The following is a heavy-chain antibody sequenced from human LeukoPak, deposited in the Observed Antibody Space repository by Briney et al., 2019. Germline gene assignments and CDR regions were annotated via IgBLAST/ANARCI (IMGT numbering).Heavy chain of an antibody. Sequence: PSETLSLTCAVSGGSISSRNWWSWVRQPPGKGLEWIGETYHSGSTNYSPSLKTRVTISVDKSKNQFSLKLSSVTAADTAVYYCARASHDYGDYSHFDYWGQGTLVTVSS. D-gene: IGHD4-17*01. V-gene: IGHV4-4*02. CDR1: GGSISSRNW. CDR2: TYHSGST. J-gene: IGHJ4*02. CDR3: ARASHDYGDYSHFDY.